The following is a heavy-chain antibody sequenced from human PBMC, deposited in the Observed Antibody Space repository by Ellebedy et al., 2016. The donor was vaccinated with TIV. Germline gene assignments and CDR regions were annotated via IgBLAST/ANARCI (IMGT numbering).Heavy chain of an antibody. CDR2: ISTSGSTV. V-gene: IGHV3-11*04. CDR3: ATADLGRNKPGY. D-gene: IGHD1-1*01. J-gene: IGHJ4*02. CDR1: GFTFRDYY. Sequence: GESLKISXSTSGFTFRDYYMTWIRQAPGKGLEWLSDISTSGSTVSYADSVEGRFTISRDNAKNSLYLEMNSLRAEDTAVYYCATADLGRNKPGYWGQGTLVTVSS.